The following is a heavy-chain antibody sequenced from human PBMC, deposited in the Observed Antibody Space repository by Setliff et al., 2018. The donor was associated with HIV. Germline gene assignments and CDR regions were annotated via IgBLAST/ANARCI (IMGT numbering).Heavy chain of an antibody. CDR3: ATLARFAPDY. J-gene: IGHJ4*02. Sequence: LRLSCAASGFTFSSYAMSWVRQAPGKGLEWVSTISGSGDTTYYADSVKGRFTISRDNSKNTVYLQMSTLRAEDTAIYSCATLARFAPDYWSQGTQVTVSS. CDR1: GFTFSSYA. V-gene: IGHV3-23*01. CDR2: ISGSGDTT.